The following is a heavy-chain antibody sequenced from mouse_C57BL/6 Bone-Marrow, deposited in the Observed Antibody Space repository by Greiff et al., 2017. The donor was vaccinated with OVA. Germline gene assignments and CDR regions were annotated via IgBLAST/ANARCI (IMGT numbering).Heavy chain of an antibody. V-gene: IGHV5-4*01. D-gene: IGHD2-4*01. CDR2: ISDGGSYT. J-gene: IGHJ4*01. Sequence: EVQVVESGGGLVKPGGSLKLSCAASGFTFSSYAMSWVRQTPEKRLEWVATISDGGSYTYYPDNVKGRFTISRDNAKKDLYLKMSHLEYENAAKYYCAREGGYDYGRGDYWGQGTSVTVSS. CDR3: AREGGYDYGRGDY. CDR1: GFTFSSYA.